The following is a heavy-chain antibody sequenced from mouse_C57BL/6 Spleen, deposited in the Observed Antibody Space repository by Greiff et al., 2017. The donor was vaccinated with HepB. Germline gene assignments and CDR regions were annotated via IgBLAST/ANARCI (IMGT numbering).Heavy chain of an antibody. V-gene: IGHV14-3*01. CDR2: IDPANGNT. Sequence: VHVKQSVAELVRPGASVKLSCTASGFNIKNTYMHWVKQRPELGLEWIGRIDPANGNTKYAPKFQGKATITADTSSNTAYLQLSSLTSEDTAIYYCARRSITTVVATDWYFDVWGTGTTVTVSS. CDR1: GFNIKNTY. J-gene: IGHJ1*03. CDR3: ARRSITTVVATDWYFDV. D-gene: IGHD1-1*01.